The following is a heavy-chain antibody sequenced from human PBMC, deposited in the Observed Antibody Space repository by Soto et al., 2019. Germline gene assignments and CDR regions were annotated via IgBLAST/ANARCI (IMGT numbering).Heavy chain of an antibody. D-gene: IGHD3-10*01. Sequence: HPWGSLRLSCAASGFTFSSYAMSWVRQAPGKGLEWVSAISGSGGSTYYADSVKGRFTISRDNSKNTLYLQMNSLRAEDTAVYYCAKDSGMVRRVISPGTLLSWGQGTLVTVSS. V-gene: IGHV3-23*01. J-gene: IGHJ5*02. CDR1: GFTFSSYA. CDR3: AKDSGMVRRVISPGTLLS. CDR2: ISGSGGST.